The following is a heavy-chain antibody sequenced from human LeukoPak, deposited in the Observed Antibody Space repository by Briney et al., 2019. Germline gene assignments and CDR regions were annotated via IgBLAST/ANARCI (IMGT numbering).Heavy chain of an antibody. Sequence: ASVKVSCKASGYTFTSYGISWVRQAPGQGLEWMGWISAYNGNTNYAQKLQGRVTMTTDTSTSTAYMELRSLRSDDTAVYYCARGLYYDFWSGYLRPYYFDYWGQGTLVTVSS. J-gene: IGHJ4*02. CDR3: ARGLYYDFWSGYLRPYYFDY. D-gene: IGHD3-3*01. CDR1: GYTFTSYG. V-gene: IGHV1-18*01. CDR2: ISAYNGNT.